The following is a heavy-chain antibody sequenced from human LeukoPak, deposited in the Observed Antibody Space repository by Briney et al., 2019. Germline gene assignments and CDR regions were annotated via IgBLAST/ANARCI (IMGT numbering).Heavy chain of an antibody. CDR3: ARDRSTMYSSGWPNDY. J-gene: IGHJ4*02. D-gene: IGHD6-19*01. CDR1: GFTFSSYS. V-gene: IGHV3-21*01. CDR2: ISSSSSYI. Sequence: GGSLRLSCAASGFTFSSYSMNWVRQAPGKGLEWVSSISSSSSYIYYADSVKGRFTISRDNAKNSLYLQMNNLRAEDTAVYYCARDRSTMYSSGWPNDYWGQGTLVTVSS.